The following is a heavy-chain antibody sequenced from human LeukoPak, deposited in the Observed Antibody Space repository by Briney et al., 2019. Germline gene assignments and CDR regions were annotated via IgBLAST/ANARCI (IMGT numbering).Heavy chain of an antibody. Sequence: SETLSLTCAVYGESFNGYYWSWIRQPPGKGLEWIGEISHRGSTNYNPSLKSRVTISIDTSKNQFSLKLSSVTAADTAVYYCARDLDYFDYWGQGTLVTVSS. J-gene: IGHJ4*02. CDR1: GESFNGYY. V-gene: IGHV4-34*01. CDR3: ARDLDYFDY. CDR2: ISHRGST.